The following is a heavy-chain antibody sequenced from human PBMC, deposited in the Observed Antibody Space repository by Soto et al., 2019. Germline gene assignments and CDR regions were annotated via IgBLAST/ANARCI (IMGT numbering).Heavy chain of an antibody. V-gene: IGHV4-39*01. CDR2: IYHTGGT. D-gene: IGHD2-15*01. J-gene: IGHJ5*02. CDR1: GGSNITPSYF. CDR3: ASDPLGYCRGGSGYS. Sequence: PSENLTLTYIVSGGSNITPSYFWAWILQPPGERQEGIGRIYHTGGTYYNPSLKSRVILSVDTSRNLFSLKLTSVTAADTAVYYCASDPLGYCRGGSGYSWGQG.